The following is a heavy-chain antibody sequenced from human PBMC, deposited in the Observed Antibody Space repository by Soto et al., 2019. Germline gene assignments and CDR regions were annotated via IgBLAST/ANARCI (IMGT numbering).Heavy chain of an antibody. CDR3: ARHEDRKAAAGTGYWFDP. J-gene: IGHJ5*02. CDR1: GGTFSSYT. CDR2: IIPILGIA. Sequence: SVKVSCKASGGTFSSYTISWVRQAPGQGLEWMGRIIPILGIANYAQKFQGRVTITADKSTSTAYMELSSLRSEDTAVYYCARHEDRKAAAGTGYWFDPWGQGTLVTVSS. V-gene: IGHV1-69*02. D-gene: IGHD6-13*01.